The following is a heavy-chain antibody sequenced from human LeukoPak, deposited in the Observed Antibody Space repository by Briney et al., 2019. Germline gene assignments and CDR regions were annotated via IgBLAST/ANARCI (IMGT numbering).Heavy chain of an antibody. CDR1: GFTFSSYA. CDR2: ISGSGGST. V-gene: IGHV3-23*01. J-gene: IGHJ4*02. D-gene: IGHD2-15*01. CDR3: AKDVWDIVVVVAAPVDY. Sequence: GGSLRLSCAASGFTFSSYAMSWVRQAPGKGLEWGSAISGSGGSTYYADSVKGRFTISRDNSKNTLYLQMNSLRAEDTAVYYCAKDVWDIVVVVAAPVDYWGQGTLVTVSS.